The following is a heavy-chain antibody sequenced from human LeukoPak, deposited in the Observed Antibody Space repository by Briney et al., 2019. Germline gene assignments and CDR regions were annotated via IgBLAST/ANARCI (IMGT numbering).Heavy chain of an antibody. CDR1: GFTFSSYA. CDR2: ILDSGYST. V-gene: IGHV3-23*01. Sequence: GGSLRLSCAASGFTFSSYAMIWVRQAPGKGLEWVSGILDSGYSTYYANSVKGRFTISRDNSNNTLYLQMNSLRAEDTAVYYCAKLGGHPLHNYYVGVWGKGTTVAVSS. D-gene: IGHD3-16*01. CDR3: AKLGGHPLHNYYVGV. J-gene: IGHJ6*03.